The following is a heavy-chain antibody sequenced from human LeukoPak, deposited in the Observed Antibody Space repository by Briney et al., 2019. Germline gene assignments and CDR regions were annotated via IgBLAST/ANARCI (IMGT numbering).Heavy chain of an antibody. Sequence: PGGSLRLSCAASGFTVSSNYMSWVRQAPGKGLEWVSVIYSGGSTYYADSVKGRFTISRDNSKNTLYLQMNSLRAEDTAVYYCAREVGPYDGSGSFDYWGQGTLVTVSS. CDR2: IYSGGST. J-gene: IGHJ4*02. CDR1: GFTVSSNY. V-gene: IGHV3-66*02. CDR3: AREVGPYDGSGSFDY. D-gene: IGHD3-22*01.